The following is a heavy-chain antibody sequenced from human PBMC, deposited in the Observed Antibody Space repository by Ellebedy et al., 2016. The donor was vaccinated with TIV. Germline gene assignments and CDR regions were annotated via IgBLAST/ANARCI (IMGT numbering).Heavy chain of an antibody. Sequence: MPSETLSLTCTVSSGSISNYYWSWIRQPPGKGLEWIGNIYYSGITKYNPSLKSRVTISVDTSKSQFSLKLNSVTAADTAVYYCARVPRGYSYGLWYWGQGTLVTVSS. V-gene: IGHV4-59*01. CDR1: SGSISNYY. J-gene: IGHJ4*02. CDR2: IYYSGIT. CDR3: ARVPRGYSYGLWY. D-gene: IGHD5-18*01.